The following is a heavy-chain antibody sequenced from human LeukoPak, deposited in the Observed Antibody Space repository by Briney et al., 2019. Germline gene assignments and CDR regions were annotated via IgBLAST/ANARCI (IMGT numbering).Heavy chain of an antibody. J-gene: IGHJ4*02. D-gene: IGHD3-16*02. CDR3: AKAYGAIDTFDY. CDR1: GFSFSSYA. V-gene: IGHV3-23*01. Sequence: GGSLRLSCAASGFSFSSYAMSWVRQAPGKGLEWVSAISGSGGSTYYADSVKARFTISRDNSKNTLYLQMNSLRAEDTAVYYCAKAYGAIDTFDYWGQGTLVTVSS. CDR2: ISGSGGST.